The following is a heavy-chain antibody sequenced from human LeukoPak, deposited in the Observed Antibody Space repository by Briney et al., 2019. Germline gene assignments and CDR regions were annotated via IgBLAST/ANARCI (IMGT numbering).Heavy chain of an antibody. CDR3: ARGDYYYDSSGHPGDY. CDR2: ISSSGSTI. D-gene: IGHD3-22*01. J-gene: IGHJ4*02. CDR1: GFTFSSYE. Sequence: PGGSLRLSCAASGFTFSSYEMNWVRQAPGKGLEWVSYISSSGSTIYYADSVKGRFTISRDNAKNSLYLQMNSLRAEDTAVYYCARGDYYYDSSGHPGDYWGQGTLVTVSS. V-gene: IGHV3-48*03.